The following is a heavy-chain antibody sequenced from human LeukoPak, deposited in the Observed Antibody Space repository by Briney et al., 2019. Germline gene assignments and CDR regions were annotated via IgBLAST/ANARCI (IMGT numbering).Heavy chain of an antibody. Sequence: PSETLSLTCTVSGGSISSGSYYWSWIRQPAGKGLEWIGRIYTSGSTNYNPSLKSRVTISVDTSKNQFSLKLSSVTAADTAVYYCARDYYGSGSFGYWGQGTLVTVSS. V-gene: IGHV4-61*02. J-gene: IGHJ4*02. CDR1: GGSISSGSYY. CDR3: ARDYYGSGSFGY. CDR2: IYTSGST. D-gene: IGHD3-10*01.